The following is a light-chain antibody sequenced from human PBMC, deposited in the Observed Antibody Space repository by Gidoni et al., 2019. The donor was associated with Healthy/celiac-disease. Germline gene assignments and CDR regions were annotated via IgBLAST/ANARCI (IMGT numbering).Light chain of an antibody. J-gene: IGKJ3*01. CDR2: GAS. V-gene: IGKV3-15*01. CDR3: QQYNNWPLFT. CDR1: QSVSSN. Sequence: EIVMTQSPATLSVSPGERATLPCRASQSVSSNLAWYQQKPGQAPRLLIYGASTRATGIPARFSGSGSGTEFTLTISSLQSEDIAVYYCQQYNNWPLFTFGRGTKVDTK.